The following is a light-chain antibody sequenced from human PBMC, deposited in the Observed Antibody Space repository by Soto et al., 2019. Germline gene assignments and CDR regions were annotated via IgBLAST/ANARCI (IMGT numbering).Light chain of an antibody. J-gene: IGKJ4*01. CDR3: QQYGTSPPRLT. CDR2: GAS. Sequence: IVLTQSAGTLSLSPGDTATLSCRASQTVSSNYVAWYQQSPGQAPRLLIFGASFRATGIPDRFSGSGSGTDFTLTISSLEPEDSAVYYCQQYGTSPPRLTFGGGTKVEIK. V-gene: IGKV3-20*01. CDR1: QTVSSNY.